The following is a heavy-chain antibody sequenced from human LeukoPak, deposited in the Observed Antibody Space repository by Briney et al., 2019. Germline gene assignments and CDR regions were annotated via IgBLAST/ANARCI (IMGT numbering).Heavy chain of an antibody. V-gene: IGHV3-66*01. J-gene: IGHJ4*02. CDR1: GFTVSRNY. D-gene: IGHD6-13*01. CDR3: ARAGPSSSWHQFDY. CDR2: LYSGGRT. Sequence: TGGSLRLSCAASGFTVSRNYMSWVRQAPGKGLEWVSVLYSGGRTYYADSVKGRFTISRDNSKNTLYLQMNRLRAEDTAVYYCARAGPSSSWHQFDYWGQGTLVTVSS.